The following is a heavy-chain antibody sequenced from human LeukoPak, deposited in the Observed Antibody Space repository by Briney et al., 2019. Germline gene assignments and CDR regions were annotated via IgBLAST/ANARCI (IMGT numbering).Heavy chain of an antibody. CDR2: IYYSGST. CDR1: GGSISSSSYY. V-gene: IGHV4-39*01. J-gene: IGHJ4*02. Sequence: SETLSLTCTVSGGSISSSSYYWGWIRQPPGKGLEWIGSIYYSGSTYYNPSLKSRVTISVDTSKNQFSLKLSSVTAADTAVYYCARIIVLMVYAHDYWGQGTLVTVSS. CDR3: ARIIVLMVYAHDY. D-gene: IGHD2-8*01.